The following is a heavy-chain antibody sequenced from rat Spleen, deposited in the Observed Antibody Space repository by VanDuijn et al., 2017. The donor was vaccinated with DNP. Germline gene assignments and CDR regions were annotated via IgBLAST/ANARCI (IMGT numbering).Heavy chain of an antibody. CDR1: GYTLTSYY. J-gene: IGHJ1*01. D-gene: IGHD1-4*01. V-gene: IGHV1-43*01. CDR3: ARRRLPYWYFDF. CDR2: INTGSGGT. Sequence: QVQLQQSGAELAKPGSSVKISCKASGYTLTSYYINWIKQTTGQGLEYIGYINTGSGGTNYNEKFKGKATLTVDKSSSTAFMQLSSLTPDDSAVYYCARRRLPYWYFDFWGPGTMVTVSS.